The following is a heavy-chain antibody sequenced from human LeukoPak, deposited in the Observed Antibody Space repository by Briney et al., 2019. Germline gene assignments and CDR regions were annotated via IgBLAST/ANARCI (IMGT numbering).Heavy chain of an antibody. CDR2: IIPILGIA. D-gene: IGHD3-3*01. CDR3: ARDKVGIGVVIMSGFDP. CDR1: GGTFSSYT. V-gene: IGHV1-69*04. Sequence: SVKVSCKASGGTFSSYTISWVRQAPGQGLEWMGRIIPILGIANYAQKFQGRVTITADKSTSTAYMELSSLRSDDTAVYYCARDKVGIGVVIMSGFDPWGQGTLVTVSS. J-gene: IGHJ5*02.